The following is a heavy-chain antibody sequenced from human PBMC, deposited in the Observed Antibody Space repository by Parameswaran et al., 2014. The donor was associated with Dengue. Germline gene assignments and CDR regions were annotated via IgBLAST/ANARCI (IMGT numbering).Heavy chain of an antibody. CDR3: ARERGSSGYYLDY. V-gene: IGHV3-66*01. J-gene: IGHJ4*02. Sequence: VRQAPGKGLEWVSVIYSGGSTYYADSVKGRFTISRDNSKNTLYLQMNSLRAEDTAVYYCARERGSSGYYLDYWGQGTLVTVSS. CDR2: IYSGGST. D-gene: IGHD3-22*01.